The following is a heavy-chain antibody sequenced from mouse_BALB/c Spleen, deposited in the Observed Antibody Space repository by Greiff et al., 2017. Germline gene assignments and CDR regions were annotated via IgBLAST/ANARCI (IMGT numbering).Heavy chain of an antibody. J-gene: IGHJ2*01. CDR2: ISSGSSTI. CDR3: ARGPVRDFDY. V-gene: IGHV5-17*02. CDR1: GFTFSSFG. D-gene: IGHD1-1*01. Sequence: EVQGVESGGGLVQPGGSRKLSCAASGFTFSSFGMHWVRQAPEKGLEWVAYISSGSSTIYYADTVKGRFTISRDNPKNTLFLQMTSLRSEDTAMYYCARGPVRDFDYWGQGTTLTVSS.